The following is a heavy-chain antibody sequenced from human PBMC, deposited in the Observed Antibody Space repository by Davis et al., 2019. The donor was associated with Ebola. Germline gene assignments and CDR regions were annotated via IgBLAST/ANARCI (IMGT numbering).Heavy chain of an antibody. V-gene: IGHV3-33*01. CDR1: GFTFSSYG. Sequence: GGSLRLSCAASGFTFSSYGMHWVRQAPGKGLEWVAVIWYDGSNKYYADSVKGRFTISRDNSKNTLYLQMNSLRAEDTAVYYCARDPNIVVVPAAIFYYYYMDVWGKGTTVTVSS. CDR2: IWYDGSNK. J-gene: IGHJ6*03. D-gene: IGHD2-2*01. CDR3: ARDPNIVVVPAAIFYYYYMDV.